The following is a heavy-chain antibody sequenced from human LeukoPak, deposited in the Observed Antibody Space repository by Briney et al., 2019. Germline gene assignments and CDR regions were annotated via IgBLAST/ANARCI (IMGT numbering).Heavy chain of an antibody. CDR1: GGSISSGSYY. CDR2: IYASGST. J-gene: IGHJ4*02. V-gene: IGHV4-61*02. Sequence: PSENLSLTCTVSGGSISSGSYYWSWIRQPAGKGLEWIGRIYASGSTNYNPSLKSRVTISVDTSKNQFSLRLSSVTAADTAVYYCARCLTSFPQTPRDYFDYWGQGTLVTVSS. CDR3: ARCLTSFPQTPRDYFDY.